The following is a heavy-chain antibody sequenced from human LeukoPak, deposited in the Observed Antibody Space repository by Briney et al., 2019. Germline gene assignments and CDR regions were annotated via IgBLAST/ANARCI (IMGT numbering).Heavy chain of an antibody. Sequence: SVKVSCKASGGTFSSYTISWVRQAPGQGLEWMGRIIPILGIANYAQKFQGRVTITADKSTSTAYMELSSLRSEDTAVYYCATLRGYYYDSSGYYPPFDYWGQGTPVTVSS. CDR1: GGTFSSYT. V-gene: IGHV1-69*02. CDR3: ATLRGYYYDSSGYYPPFDY. CDR2: IIPILGIA. J-gene: IGHJ4*02. D-gene: IGHD3-22*01.